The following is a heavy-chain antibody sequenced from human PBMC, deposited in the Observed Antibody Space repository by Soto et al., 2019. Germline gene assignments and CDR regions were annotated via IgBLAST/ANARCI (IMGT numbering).Heavy chain of an antibody. CDR1: GFTFSSYA. Sequence: GGSLRLSCAASGFTFSSYAMSWVRQAPGKGLEWVSAISGSGGSTYYADSVKGRFTISRDNSKNTLYLQMNSLRAEDTAVYYCAKETYYDILTGYYTFDYWGQGTLVTVSS. V-gene: IGHV3-23*01. J-gene: IGHJ4*02. D-gene: IGHD3-9*01. CDR2: ISGSGGST. CDR3: AKETYYDILTGYYTFDY.